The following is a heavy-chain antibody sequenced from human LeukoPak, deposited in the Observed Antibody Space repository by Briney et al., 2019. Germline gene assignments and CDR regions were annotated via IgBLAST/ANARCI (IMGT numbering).Heavy chain of an antibody. J-gene: IGHJ5*02. CDR2: FYTSGST. Sequence: SETLSLTCTVSGGSISSYYWSWIRQPAGKGLEWIGRFYTSGSTNYNPSLKSRVTISVDKSKNQFSLKLSSVTAADTAVYYCARDREVIAARPEGWFDPWGQGTLVTVSS. D-gene: IGHD6-6*01. CDR1: GGSISSYY. CDR3: ARDREVIAARPEGWFDP. V-gene: IGHV4-4*07.